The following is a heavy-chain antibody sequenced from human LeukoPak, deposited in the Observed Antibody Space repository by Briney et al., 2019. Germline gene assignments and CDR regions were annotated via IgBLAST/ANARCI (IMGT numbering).Heavy chain of an antibody. CDR1: GFTFSSDA. V-gene: IGHV3-23*01. CDR2: ISGSGGST. D-gene: IGHD3-10*01. J-gene: IGHJ5*02. CDR3: ARGHLQAPVFSTTYYRASNWFDP. Sequence: GGSLRLSCAASGFTFSSDAMSWVRQAPGKGLEWVSAISGSGGSTYYADSVKGRFTVSRDNSKNTVYLQMNSLRAEDTAVYYCARGHLQAPVFSTTYYRASNWFDPWGQGTLVTVSS.